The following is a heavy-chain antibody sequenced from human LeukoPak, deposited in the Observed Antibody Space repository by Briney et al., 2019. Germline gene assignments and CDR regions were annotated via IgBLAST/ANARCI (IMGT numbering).Heavy chain of an antibody. CDR1: GFTFSSYG. V-gene: IGHV3-30*02. CDR2: IRYDGSNK. D-gene: IGHD3-10*01. J-gene: IGHJ4*02. Sequence: GGSLRLSCAASGFTFSSYGMHWVRQAPGKGLEWVAFIRYDGSNKYYADSVKGRFTISRDNSKNTLYLQMNSLRAEDTAVYYCAKDPYYYGSGSSPLDYWGQGTLVTVSS. CDR3: AKDPYYYGSGSSPLDY.